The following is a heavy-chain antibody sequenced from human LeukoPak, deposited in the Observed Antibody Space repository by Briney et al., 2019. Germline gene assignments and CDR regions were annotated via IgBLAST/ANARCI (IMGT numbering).Heavy chain of an antibody. CDR1: GGSISIANYF. J-gene: IGHJ4*02. CDR2: TYYDGST. V-gene: IGHV4-39*07. D-gene: IGHD6-19*01. CDR3: ASGYSSIDY. Sequence: SGTLSLTCTVSGGSISIANYFWGWIRQPPGKGLEWIGSTYYDGSTYYNPSLKSRVTISRDTSKDQFSLKLSSVTAADTAVYYCASGYSSIDYWGQGTLVTVSS.